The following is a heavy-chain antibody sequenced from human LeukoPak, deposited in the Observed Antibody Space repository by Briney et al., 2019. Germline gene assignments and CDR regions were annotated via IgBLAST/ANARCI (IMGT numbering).Heavy chain of an antibody. Sequence: GRSLRLSCAASGFTFSNYAMYWVRQAPGKGLEWVAVVSYDGSNKYYADSVKGRFAISRDNSKNTLYLQMNSLRAEDAAVYYCATRGDRRSGEVYLMEYWGQGALVTVSS. D-gene: IGHD1-26*01. CDR3: ATRGDRRSGEVYLMEY. CDR1: GFTFSNYA. V-gene: IGHV3-30*09. J-gene: IGHJ4*02. CDR2: VSYDGSNK.